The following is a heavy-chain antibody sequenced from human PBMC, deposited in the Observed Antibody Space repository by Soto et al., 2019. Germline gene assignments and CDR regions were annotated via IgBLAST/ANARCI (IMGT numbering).Heavy chain of an antibody. CDR3: AGHSSGFSLYFDY. CDR2: IYSDQST. CDR1: GFSVSSNY. Sequence: GGSLRLSCAASGFSVSSNYMSWVRQAPGKGLEWVSIIYSDQSTYYADSVKGRFTISRDNSKNTLYLQFNSLRAEDTAVYFCAGHSSGFSLYFDYWGQGTLVTVSS. D-gene: IGHD6-19*01. V-gene: IGHV3-66*04. J-gene: IGHJ4*02.